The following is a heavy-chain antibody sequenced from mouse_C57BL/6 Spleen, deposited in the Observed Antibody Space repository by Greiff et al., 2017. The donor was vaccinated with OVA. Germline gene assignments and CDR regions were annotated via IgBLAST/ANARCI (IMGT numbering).Heavy chain of an antibody. Sequence: QVQLKQPGAELVMPGASVKLSCKASGYTFTSYWMHWVKQRPGQGLEWIGEIDPSDSYTNYNQKFKGKSTLTVDKSSSTAYMQLSSLTSEDSAVYYCAIRLSYWGQGTLVTVSA. CDR1: GYTFTSYW. V-gene: IGHV1-69*01. J-gene: IGHJ3*01. CDR3: AIRLSY. CDR2: IDPSDSYT.